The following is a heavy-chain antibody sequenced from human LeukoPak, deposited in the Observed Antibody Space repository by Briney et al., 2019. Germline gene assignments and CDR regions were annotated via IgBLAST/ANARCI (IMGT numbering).Heavy chain of an antibody. CDR3: AREESGISIFGVVIF. V-gene: IGHV3-30-3*01. D-gene: IGHD3-3*01. Sequence: GGSLRLSCEASGFTFSSYAMHWVRQAPGKGLEWVAIISHDGSNKYYADSVKGRFTIFRDNSKNTLYLQMNSLGAEDTAVYYCAREESGISIFGVVIFWGQGTLVTVSS. CDR1: GFTFSSYA. CDR2: ISHDGSNK. J-gene: IGHJ4*02.